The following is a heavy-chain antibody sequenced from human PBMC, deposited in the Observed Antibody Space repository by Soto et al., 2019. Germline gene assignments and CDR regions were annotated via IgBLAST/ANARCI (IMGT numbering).Heavy chain of an antibody. CDR1: GGSISSSSYY. J-gene: IGHJ5*02. Sequence: PSETLSLTCTVSGGSISSSSYYWGWIRQPPGKGLEWIGSIYYSGSTYYNPSLKSRVTISVDTSKNQFSLKLSSVTAADTAVYYCARRVSPYSGSYLNWFDPWGQGTLVTVSS. CDR3: ARRVSPYSGSYLNWFDP. D-gene: IGHD1-26*01. V-gene: IGHV4-39*01. CDR2: IYYSGST.